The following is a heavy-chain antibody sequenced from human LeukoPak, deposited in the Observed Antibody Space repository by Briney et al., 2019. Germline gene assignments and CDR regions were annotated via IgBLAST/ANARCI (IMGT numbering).Heavy chain of an antibody. V-gene: IGHV1-2*02. D-gene: IGHD2-21*02. CDR3: ARGGVYCGGDCYPFNWFDP. J-gene: IGHJ5*02. CDR1: GYTFTGYY. CDR2: INPNSGGT. Sequence: ASVKVSCKASGYTFTGYYMLWVRQAPGQGLEWMGWINPNSGGTNYAQKFQGRVTMTRDTSISTAYMELSRLRSDDTAVYYCARGGVYCGGDCYPFNWFDPWGQGTLVTVSS.